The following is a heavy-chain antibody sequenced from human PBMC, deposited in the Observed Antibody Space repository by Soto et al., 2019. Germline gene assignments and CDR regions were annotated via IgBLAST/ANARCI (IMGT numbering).Heavy chain of an antibody. D-gene: IGHD3-3*01. J-gene: IGHJ6*02. V-gene: IGHV1-2*02. CDR3: ARDNYDFWSGYRQNYGMDV. CDR1: GYTFTGYY. CDR2: INPNSGGT. Sequence: ASVKVSCKASGYTFTGYYMHWVRQAPGQGLEWMGWINPNSGGTNYAQKFQGRVTMTRDTSISTAYMELSRLRSDDTAVYYCARDNYDFWSGYRQNYGMDVWGQGILVTVSS.